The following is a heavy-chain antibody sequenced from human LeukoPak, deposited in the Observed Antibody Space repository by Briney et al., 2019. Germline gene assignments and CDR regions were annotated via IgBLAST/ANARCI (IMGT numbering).Heavy chain of an antibody. D-gene: IGHD3-10*01. CDR2: IIPIFGTA. V-gene: IGHV1-69*13. Sequence: GAPLKVSCKASGGTFSSYAISWVRQAPGQGLEWMGGIIPIFGTANYAQKFQGRVTITADESTSTAYMELSSLRSEDTAVYYCARDHLPTYYYGSGTKGHDAFDIWGQGTMVTVSS. CDR1: GGTFSSYA. CDR3: ARDHLPTYYYGSGTKGHDAFDI. J-gene: IGHJ3*02.